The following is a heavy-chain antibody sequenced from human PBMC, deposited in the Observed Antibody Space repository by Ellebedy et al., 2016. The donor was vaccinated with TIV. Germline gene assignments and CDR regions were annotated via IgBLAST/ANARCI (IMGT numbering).Heavy chain of an antibody. D-gene: IGHD5-12*01. CDR1: GGSISSYY. J-gene: IGHJ5*02. CDR2: IYYSGST. CDR3: ARHTARDTVASLSFDP. Sequence: SETLSLTXTVSGGSISSYYWSWIRQPPGKGLEWIGYIYYSGSTNYNPSLNSRVTISVDTSKNQFSLKLSSVTAADTAVYYCARHTARDTVASLSFDPWGQGTLVTVSS. V-gene: IGHV4-59*08.